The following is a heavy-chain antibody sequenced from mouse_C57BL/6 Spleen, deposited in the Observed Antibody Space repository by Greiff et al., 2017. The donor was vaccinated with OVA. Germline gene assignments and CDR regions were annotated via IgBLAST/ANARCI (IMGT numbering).Heavy chain of an antibody. J-gene: IGHJ1*03. Sequence: QVQLQQPGAELVKPGASVKMSCKASGYTFTSYWIPWVKQRPGQGLEWIGDIYPGSGSTNYNEKFKSKATLTVDKSSSTAYMQLSSLTSENSAVYYCAHYDDRDWYFDFWGTGTTVTVSS. CDR3: AHYDDRDWYFDF. CDR2: IYPGSGST. CDR1: GYTFTSYW. V-gene: IGHV1-55*01. D-gene: IGHD2-4*01.